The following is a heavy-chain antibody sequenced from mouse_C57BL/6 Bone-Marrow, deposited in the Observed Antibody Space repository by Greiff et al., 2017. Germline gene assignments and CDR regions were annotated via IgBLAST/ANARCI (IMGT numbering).Heavy chain of an antibody. V-gene: IGHV1-50*01. Sequence: QVQLQQPGAELVKPGASVKLSCKASGYTFTSYCMQWVKQRPEQGLEWIGEIDPSDSYTNYNQKFKGKATLPADTSSSTAYMQLSSLTSEDSAVYYCASTFAYWGQGTLVTVSA. CDR2: IDPSDSYT. J-gene: IGHJ3*01. CDR1: GYTFTSYC. CDR3: ASTFAY.